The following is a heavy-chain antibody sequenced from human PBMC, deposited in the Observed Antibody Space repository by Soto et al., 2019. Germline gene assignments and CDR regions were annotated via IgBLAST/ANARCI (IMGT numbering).Heavy chain of an antibody. CDR1: GGTFSSYA. V-gene: IGHV1-69*13. CDR3: ARGAYNSGWYSFYFDY. CDR2: IIPIFGTA. Sequence: GPSVKVSCKASGGTFSSYAISWVRQAPGQGLEWMGGIIPIFGTANYAQKFQGRVTITADESTSTAYMELSSLRSEDTAVYYCARGAYNSGWYSFYFDYWGQGTLVTVSS. D-gene: IGHD6-19*01. J-gene: IGHJ4*02.